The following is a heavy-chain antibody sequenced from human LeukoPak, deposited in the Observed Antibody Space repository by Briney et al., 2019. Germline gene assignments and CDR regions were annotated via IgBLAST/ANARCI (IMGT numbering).Heavy chain of an antibody. CDR1: GFTFSNYN. J-gene: IGHJ4*02. CDR3: ARVDGSVTLDY. V-gene: IGHV3-21*01. D-gene: IGHD3-10*01. Sequence: GGSLRLSCAASGFTFSNYNMNWVRQAPGKGLEWVSYISSSSSYVYYADSVEGRFTISRDNAKNSLYLQMNSLRADDTAVYYCARVDGSVTLDYWGQGTLVTVSS. CDR2: ISSSSSYV.